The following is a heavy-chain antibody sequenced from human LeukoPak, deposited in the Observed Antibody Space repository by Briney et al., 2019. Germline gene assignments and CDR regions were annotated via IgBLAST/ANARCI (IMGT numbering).Heavy chain of an antibody. CDR1: GGSISGYY. CDR3: ARDSRGSGSYILR. D-gene: IGHD3-10*01. J-gene: IGHJ4*02. Sequence: SETLSLTCSVSGGSISGYYWSWIRQPAGKGLEWIGRIYTSGSTNYNPSLKSRVTISVDTSKNQFSLKLSSVTAADTAVYYCARDSRGSGSYILRWGQGTLVTVSS. CDR2: IYTSGST. V-gene: IGHV4-4*07.